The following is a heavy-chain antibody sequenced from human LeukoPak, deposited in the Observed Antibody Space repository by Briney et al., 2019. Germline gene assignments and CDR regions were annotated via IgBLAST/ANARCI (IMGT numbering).Heavy chain of an antibody. J-gene: IGHJ4*02. D-gene: IGHD6-13*01. CDR1: GFTFSSYG. Sequence: GRSLRLSCAASGFTFSSYGMHWVRQAPGKGLEWVAVISYDGSNKYYADSVKGRFTISRDNPKNTLYLQMNSLRAEDTAVYYCAKSLAAAGTAYWGQGTLVTVSS. CDR3: AKSLAAAGTAY. V-gene: IGHV3-30*18. CDR2: ISYDGSNK.